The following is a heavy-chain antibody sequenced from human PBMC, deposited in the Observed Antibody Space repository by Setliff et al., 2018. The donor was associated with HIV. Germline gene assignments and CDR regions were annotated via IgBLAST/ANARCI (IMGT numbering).Heavy chain of an antibody. V-gene: IGHV3-13*01. CDR3: ANRLRGYNKWYYFDY. D-gene: IGHD1-1*01. Sequence: PGGSLRLSCAACGFTFSSYDMHWVRQATGKGLEWVSAIGTAGDTYYPGSVKGRFTISRDNSKNTLSLQMNSLGAEDTAVYYCANRLRGYNKWYYFDYWGQGTLVTVSS. CDR1: GFTFSSYD. J-gene: IGHJ4*02. CDR2: IGTAGDT.